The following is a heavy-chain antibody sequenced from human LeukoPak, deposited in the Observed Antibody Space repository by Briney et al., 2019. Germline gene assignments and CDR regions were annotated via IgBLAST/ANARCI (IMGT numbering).Heavy chain of an antibody. D-gene: IGHD3-3*01. CDR2: ISTYNGNT. J-gene: IGHJ6*03. Sequence: ASVKVSCKASNYTFTTYGISWVRQAPGQGLEWMGWISTYNGNTNYAQKLQGRVTMTTDTSTSTAYMELRSLRSDDTAVYYCARDSPAGLRFLEWFGEHYYYYYMDVWGKGTTVTVSS. CDR1: NYTFTTYG. V-gene: IGHV1-18*01. CDR3: ARDSPAGLRFLEWFGEHYYYYYMDV.